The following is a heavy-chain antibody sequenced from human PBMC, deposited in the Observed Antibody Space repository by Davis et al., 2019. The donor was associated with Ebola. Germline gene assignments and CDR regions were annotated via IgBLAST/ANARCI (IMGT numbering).Heavy chain of an antibody. D-gene: IGHD6-13*01. J-gene: IGHJ5*02. CDR3: VRDEKASSWSYNWFDP. CDR1: GYTFTSYG. Sequence: ASVKVSCKASGYTFTSYGISWVRQAPGQGLEWMGWISAYNGNTNYAQKLQGRVTMTTDTSTSTAYMELRSLRSDDTAVYYCVRDEKASSWSYNWFDPWGQGTLVTVSS. CDR2: ISAYNGNT. V-gene: IGHV1-18*01.